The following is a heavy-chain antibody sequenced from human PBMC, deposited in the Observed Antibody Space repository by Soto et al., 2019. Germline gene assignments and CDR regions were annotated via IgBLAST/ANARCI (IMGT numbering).Heavy chain of an antibody. CDR3: AKERMEQYQLLPFFDY. Sequence: GPLRLSCAASGFTFSSHGMHWLRQAPCKGLEWVTVISYDGSNEYYADSVKGRFTIFRDNSKNTLYLQMNSLRAEDTAVYYCAKERMEQYQLLPFFDYWGQGTLVTVSS. CDR1: GFTFSSHG. D-gene: IGHD2-2*01. V-gene: IGHV3-30*18. CDR2: ISYDGSNE. J-gene: IGHJ4*02.